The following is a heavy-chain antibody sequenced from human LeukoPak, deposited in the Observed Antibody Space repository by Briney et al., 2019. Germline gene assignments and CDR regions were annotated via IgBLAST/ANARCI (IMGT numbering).Heavy chain of an antibody. CDR2: IYYSGST. CDR1: GGSISSGDYY. J-gene: IGHJ5*02. CDR3: ARGPGGWHLSSTKPNWFDP. D-gene: IGHD5/OR15-5a*01. Sequence: PSETLPLTCTVSGGSISSGDYYWSWIRQPPGKGLEWIGYIYYSGSTCYNPSLKSRVTISVDTSKNQFSLKLSSVTAADTAVYYCARGPGGWHLSSTKPNWFDPWGQGTLVTVSS. V-gene: IGHV4-30-4*02.